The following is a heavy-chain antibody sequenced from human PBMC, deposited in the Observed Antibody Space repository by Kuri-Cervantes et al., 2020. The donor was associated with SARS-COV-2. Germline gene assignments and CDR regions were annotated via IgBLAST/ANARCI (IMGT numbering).Heavy chain of an antibody. Sequence: LRLSCTVSGGSISSGDYYWNWIRQPPGKGLEWIGYIYYSGSTYYNPSLKSRLTISVDTSKNQFSLKLSSVTAADTAVYYCARGITIFGVVMDLGWFDPWGQGTLVTVSS. CDR3: ARGITIFGVVMDLGWFDP. V-gene: IGHV4-30-4*08. J-gene: IGHJ5*02. D-gene: IGHD3-3*01. CDR2: IYYSGST. CDR1: GGSISSGDYY.